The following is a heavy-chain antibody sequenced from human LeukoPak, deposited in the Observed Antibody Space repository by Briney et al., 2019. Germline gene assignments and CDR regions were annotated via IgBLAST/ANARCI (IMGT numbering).Heavy chain of an antibody. D-gene: IGHD1-7*01. V-gene: IGHV3-23*01. Sequence: QTGGSLRLSCAASGFTFTTYTMSWVRLAPGKGLEWVSAISGSGGSTYYADSVKGRFTISRDNSKNTLYLQMNSLRAEDTALYYCAKHQNFGFDYWGQGTLVTVSS. J-gene: IGHJ4*02. CDR3: AKHQNFGFDY. CDR2: ISGSGGST. CDR1: GFTFTTYT.